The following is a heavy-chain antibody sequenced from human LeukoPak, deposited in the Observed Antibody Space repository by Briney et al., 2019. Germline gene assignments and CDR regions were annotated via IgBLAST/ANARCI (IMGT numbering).Heavy chain of an antibody. CDR1: GFSFYDFA. J-gene: IGHJ4*02. V-gene: IGHV3-43*02. Sequence: GGALRLSCAASGFSFYDFAMHWVRQAPGKGLEWVSLISGDGGNTYYADSVKGRFTISRDNSKNSLYLQMNSLRTEDTALYYCAKAHSGWPAFSDYWGQGTLVTVSS. D-gene: IGHD6-19*01. CDR3: AKAHSGWPAFSDY. CDR2: ISGDGGNT.